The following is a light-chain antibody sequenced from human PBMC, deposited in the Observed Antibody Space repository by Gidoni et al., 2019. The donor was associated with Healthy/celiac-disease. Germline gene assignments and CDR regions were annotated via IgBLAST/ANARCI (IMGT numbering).Light chain of an antibody. CDR3: QQYNSYSRT. CDR1: QSISSW. Sequence: DIQMTQSPSTLSASVGDRVTITCRASQSISSWLAWYQQKPGKDPKLLSYKASSLESGVPSRFSGSGSGTEFTLTISSMQPDDFATYYCQQYNSYSRTFXQXTKVEIK. J-gene: IGKJ1*01. CDR2: KAS. V-gene: IGKV1-5*03.